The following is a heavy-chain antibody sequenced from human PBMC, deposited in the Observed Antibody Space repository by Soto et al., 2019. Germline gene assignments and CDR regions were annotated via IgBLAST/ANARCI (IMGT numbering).Heavy chain of an antibody. D-gene: IGHD6-6*01. CDR2: IGAFNGNT. CDR3: ARHRVKYSMSSCLDV. CDR1: GYSFSSHA. Sequence: GASVKLSCKASGYSFSSHAITWVRQAPGQGLEWMGWIGAFNGNTIYAQNLQGRVTMTTDTSTTTASMELRNLNSDDTAVYYCARHRVKYSMSSCLDVWG. V-gene: IGHV1-18*04. J-gene: IGHJ6*01.